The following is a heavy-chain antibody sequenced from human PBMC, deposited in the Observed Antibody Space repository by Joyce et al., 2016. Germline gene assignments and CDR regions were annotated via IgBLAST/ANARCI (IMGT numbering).Heavy chain of an antibody. CDR3: TIVDSSVYWYFDL. Sequence: ESGGGVVQPGRSLRLSCAAAGFGFSGHGMHWVRQAPGKGLEWVAVISYDGSERYYADSVKCRFTVSRDNSKNTMYLLQNSLRTEYTAVYYCTIVDSSVYWYFDLWGRGTLVTVSS. CDR2: ISYDGSER. V-gene: IGHV3-30*03. J-gene: IGHJ2*01. D-gene: IGHD6-19*01. CDR1: GFGFSGHG.